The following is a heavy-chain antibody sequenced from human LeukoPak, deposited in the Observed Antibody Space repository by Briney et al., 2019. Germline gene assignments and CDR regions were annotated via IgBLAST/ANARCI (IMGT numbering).Heavy chain of an antibody. CDR1: GFTFSSYS. CDR2: ISSSSSYI. D-gene: IGHD3-10*02. V-gene: IGHV3-21*01. Sequence: TGGSLRLSCAASGFTFSSYSMNWVRQAPGKGLEWVSSISSSSSYIYYADSVKGRFTISRDNAKNSLYLQMNSLRAEDTAVYYCAELGITMIGGVWGKGTTVTVSS. J-gene: IGHJ6*04. CDR3: AELGITMIGGV.